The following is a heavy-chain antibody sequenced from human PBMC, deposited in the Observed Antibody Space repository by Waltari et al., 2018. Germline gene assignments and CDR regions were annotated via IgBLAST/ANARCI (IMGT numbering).Heavy chain of an antibody. D-gene: IGHD2-2*01. CDR2: ISGRGGST. CDR3: AKGRYCSSTSCYPAPYYYYYGMDV. CDR1: GFTFSSYA. Sequence: EVQLLESGGGLVQPGGSLRLSCAASGFTFSSYAMSWVRQAPGKGLEWVSAISGRGGSTYYADAVKGRFTISRYNSKNTLYLQMNSLRAEDTAVYYCAKGRYCSSTSCYPAPYYYYYGMDVWGQGTTVTVSS. J-gene: IGHJ6*02. V-gene: IGHV3-23*01.